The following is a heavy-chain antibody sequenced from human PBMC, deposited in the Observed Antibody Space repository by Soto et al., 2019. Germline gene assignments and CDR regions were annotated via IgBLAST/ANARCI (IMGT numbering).Heavy chain of an antibody. D-gene: IGHD3-22*01. V-gene: IGHV1-69*01. Sequence: QVQLVQSGAEVKKPGSSVKVSCKASGGTFSSYAISWVRQAPGQGLEWMGGIIPIFGTANYAQKFQGRVTITADESTSTAYMELSSLRSEDTAVYYCARDSSDSRGYYSRKGYYGMDVWGQGTTVTVSS. CDR3: ARDSSDSRGYYSRKGYYGMDV. CDR1: GGTFSSYA. CDR2: IIPIFGTA. J-gene: IGHJ6*02.